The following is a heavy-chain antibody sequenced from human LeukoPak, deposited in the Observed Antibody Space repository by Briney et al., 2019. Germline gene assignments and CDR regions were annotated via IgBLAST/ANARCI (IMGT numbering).Heavy chain of an antibody. CDR1: GFTFGDFP. D-gene: IGHD2-15*01. V-gene: IGHV3-49*04. Sequence: PGRSLRLTCAGYGFTFGDFPMTWVGQAPGKGLEWVGYIRAKAYGGTTEYAASVKGRFTISRDDSKRIAFLQMNSLQTLDTAIYYCTRGSGRFEYWGQGVLVTVSS. CDR2: IRAKAYGGTT. CDR3: TRGSGRFEY. J-gene: IGHJ4*02.